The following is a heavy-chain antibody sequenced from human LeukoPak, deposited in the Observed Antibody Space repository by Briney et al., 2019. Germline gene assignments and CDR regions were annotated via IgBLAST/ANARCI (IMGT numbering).Heavy chain of an antibody. CDR1: GCTFSSYG. Sequence: QPGGSLRLSCAASGCTFSSYGMHWVRQAPGKGLEWVAVISYDGSNKYYADSVKGRFTISRDNSKNTLYLQMNSLRAEDTAVYYCAKDLAVSYGYSWGQGTLVTVSS. CDR2: ISYDGSNK. D-gene: IGHD5-18*01. J-gene: IGHJ4*02. CDR3: AKDLAVSYGYS. V-gene: IGHV3-30*18.